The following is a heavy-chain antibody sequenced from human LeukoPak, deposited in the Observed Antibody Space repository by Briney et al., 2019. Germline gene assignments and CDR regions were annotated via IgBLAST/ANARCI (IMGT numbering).Heavy chain of an antibody. Sequence: GASVKVSCKASGYIFNNYVITWVRQAPGQGLEWMGGIIPTSGTANYAQKFQGRVTINVDKSTNTVYLGVSGLRSDDTAVYYCARDSAEGATDYWGQGTLVTVSS. CDR1: GYIFNNYV. CDR3: ARDSAEGATDY. V-gene: IGHV1-69*06. D-gene: IGHD1-26*01. CDR2: IIPTSGTA. J-gene: IGHJ4*02.